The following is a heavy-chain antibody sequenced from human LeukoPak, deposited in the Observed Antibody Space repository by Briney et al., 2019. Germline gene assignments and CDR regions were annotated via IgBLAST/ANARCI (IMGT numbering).Heavy chain of an antibody. CDR3: ARGLKVDYYDSSGPDY. D-gene: IGHD3-22*01. CDR1: GFTFSDYF. Sequence: PGGSLRLSCAASGFTFSDYFMTWIRQAPGKGLEWVSYISYSGSTIYYADSVKGRFTISRDNAKDSLYLQMSSLRVEDTAVYYCARGLKVDYYDSSGPDYWGQGTLVTVSS. CDR2: ISYSGSTI. J-gene: IGHJ4*02. V-gene: IGHV3-11*04.